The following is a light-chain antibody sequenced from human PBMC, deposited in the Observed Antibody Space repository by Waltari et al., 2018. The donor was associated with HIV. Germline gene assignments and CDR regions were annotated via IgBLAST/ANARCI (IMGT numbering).Light chain of an antibody. CDR2: EVS. J-gene: IGLJ2*01. CDR3: CSYAGSSTLV. CDR1: SSDVGSYNL. V-gene: IGLV2-23*02. Sequence: QSALTQPASVSGSPGQSITISCTGTSSDVGSYNLVSWYQQHPDKAPKLMIYEVSKRPSGVSNRFSGSKSGNTASLTIAGLQAEDEAYYYCCSYAGSSTLVFGGGTKLTVL.